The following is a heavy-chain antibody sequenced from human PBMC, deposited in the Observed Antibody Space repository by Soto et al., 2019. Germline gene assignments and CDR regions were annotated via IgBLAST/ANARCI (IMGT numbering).Heavy chain of an antibody. V-gene: IGHV4-38-2*01. CDR2: ISHSGST. D-gene: IGHD3-9*01. Sequence: PSETLSLTXAVSDYSISTDYSWGWIRQPPGRGLEWIGSISHSGSTYYNPSLKSRVTISVDTSKNQFSLKLSSVTAADTAVYYCARGFHWEAPFDYWGQGTLVTVS. J-gene: IGHJ4*02. CDR1: DYSISTDYS. CDR3: ARGFHWEAPFDY.